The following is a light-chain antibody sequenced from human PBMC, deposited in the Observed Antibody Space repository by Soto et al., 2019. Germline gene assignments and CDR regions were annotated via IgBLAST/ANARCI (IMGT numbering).Light chain of an antibody. J-gene: IGLJ2*01. CDR2: QHS. CDR1: KLGDKY. V-gene: IGLV3-1*01. CDR3: QAWDSSTDVV. Sequence: SYELTQPPSVSVSPGQTASITCAGDKLGDKYTCWYQQQPGQSPVLVIYQHSQRPSGIPERFSGSNSGNTATLTNSGTQAMDEADYYCQAWDSSTDVVFGGGTKLTVL.